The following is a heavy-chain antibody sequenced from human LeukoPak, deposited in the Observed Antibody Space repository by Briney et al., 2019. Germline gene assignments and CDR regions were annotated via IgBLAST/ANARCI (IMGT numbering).Heavy chain of an antibody. CDR1: GFTFSNYA. V-gene: IGHV3-23*01. CDR2: ISGSGGST. Sequence: PGGSLRLSCAASGFTFSNYAMSWVRQAPGKGLEWVSAISGSGGSTYYADSVKGRFTISRDNSKNTLYLQMNSLRAEDTAVYYCAKRGRETYSSSSFHYWGQGTLVTVSS. CDR3: AKRGRETYSSSSFHY. J-gene: IGHJ4*02. D-gene: IGHD6-6*01.